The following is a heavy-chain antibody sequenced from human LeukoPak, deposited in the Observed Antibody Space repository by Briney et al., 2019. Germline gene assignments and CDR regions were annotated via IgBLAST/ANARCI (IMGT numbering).Heavy chain of an antibody. CDR3: AGQDYTGKYFRPLHY. V-gene: IGHV3-30-3*01. J-gene: IGHJ4*02. Sequence: PGGSLRLSCTTSAISFRTSTMHWVRQVPGKGLEWVAVFVNDGITTNYADSVKGRCTVSRDDSKKMLVLYLNSLRPDDTAVYYCAGQDYTGKYFRPLHYGGQGTLVTVSS. D-gene: IGHD2-2*02. CDR1: AISFRTST. CDR2: FVNDGITT.